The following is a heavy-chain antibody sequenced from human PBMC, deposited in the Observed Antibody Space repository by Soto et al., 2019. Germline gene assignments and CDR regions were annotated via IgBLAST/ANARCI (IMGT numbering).Heavy chain of an antibody. CDR2: ISYDGSNK. J-gene: IGHJ3*02. CDR3: AKDGGITIFGVAPQVDI. CDR1: GFTFSSYG. Sequence: QVQLVESGGGVVQPGRSLRLSCAASGFTFSSYGMHWVRQAPGTGLEWVAVISYDGSNKYYADSVKGRFTISSDNSKKTLYLQMNSLRAEDTAVYYCAKDGGITIFGVAPQVDIWGQGTMVTVSS. D-gene: IGHD3-3*01. V-gene: IGHV3-30*18.